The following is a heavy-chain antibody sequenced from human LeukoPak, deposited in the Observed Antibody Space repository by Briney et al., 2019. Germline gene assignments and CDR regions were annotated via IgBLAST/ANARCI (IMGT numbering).Heavy chain of an antibody. Sequence: QAGGSLRLSCAASGFTFSSYAMSWVRQAPGKGLEWLSILGGNGGSTFYADSVKGRFTVSRDNSRNTLYLQMYSLGPEDTAIYYCVSHLGDVIDVVTTAYFDYWGQGTLLTVSS. CDR3: VSHLGDVIDVVTTAYFDY. J-gene: IGHJ4*02. CDR2: LGGNGGST. D-gene: IGHD3-16*01. V-gene: IGHV3-23*01. CDR1: GFTFSSYA.